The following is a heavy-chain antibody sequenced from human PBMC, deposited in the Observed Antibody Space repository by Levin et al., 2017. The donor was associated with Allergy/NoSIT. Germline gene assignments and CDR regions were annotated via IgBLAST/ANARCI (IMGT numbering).Heavy chain of an antibody. CDR3: ARDRRD. CDR2: LIPILGVT. J-gene: IGHJ4*02. CDR1: GDTFSSYS. V-gene: IGHV1-69*04. Sequence: GGSLRLSCKASGDTFSSYSVNWVRQAPGQGLEWMGRLIPILGVTDYAQKFQGRVTITADKSTSTAYMELINLKSEDTAVYFCARDRRDWGQGTLVTVS.